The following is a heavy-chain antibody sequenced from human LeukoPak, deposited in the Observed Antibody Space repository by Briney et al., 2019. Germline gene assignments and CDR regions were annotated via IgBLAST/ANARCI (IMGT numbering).Heavy chain of an antibody. CDR1: GGSISSGGYY. Sequence: SETLSLTCTVSGGSISSGGYYWSWIRQHPGKGLEWIGYIYYSGSTYYNPSLKSRVIISVDTSKNQFSLKLSSVTAADTAVYYCARGRDGYNYHFDYWGQGTLVTVSS. V-gene: IGHV4-31*03. CDR3: ARGRDGYNYHFDY. J-gene: IGHJ4*02. CDR2: IYYSGST. D-gene: IGHD5-24*01.